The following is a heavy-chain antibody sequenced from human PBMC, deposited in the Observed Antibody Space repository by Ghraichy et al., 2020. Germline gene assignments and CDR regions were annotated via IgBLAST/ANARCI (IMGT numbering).Heavy chain of an antibody. CDR1: GFTFSSYG. CDR3: ARVCRRQLEQGAFDI. V-gene: IGHV3-33*08. CDR2: VWYDGSNK. D-gene: IGHD1/OR15-1a*01. J-gene: IGHJ3*02. Sequence: GGSLRLSCAASGFTFSSYGMHWVRQAPGKGLEWVAVVWYDGSNKYYADSVKGRFTISRDSSKNTLYLQMNSLRAEDTALYYCARVCRRQLEQGAFDIWGQGTMVTVSS.